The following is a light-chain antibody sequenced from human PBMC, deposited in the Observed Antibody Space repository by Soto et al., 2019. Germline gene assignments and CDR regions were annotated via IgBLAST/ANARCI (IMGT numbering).Light chain of an antibody. V-gene: IGLV8-61*01. Sequence: AVVTQEPSFSVSPGGPVTLTCGLRSGSVSISYYPSWYQQTPGQAPRTLIYSTNTRSSGVPDRFSGSILGNKAALTITGAQADDESDYYCMLYMGSDISVFGTGTKRTVL. CDR2: STN. CDR3: MLYMGSDISV. J-gene: IGLJ1*01. CDR1: SGSVSISYY.